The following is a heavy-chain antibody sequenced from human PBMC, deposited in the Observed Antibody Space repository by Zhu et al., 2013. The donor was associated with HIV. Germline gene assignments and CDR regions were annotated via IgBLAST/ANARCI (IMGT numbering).Heavy chain of an antibody. J-gene: IGHJ6*03. V-gene: IGHV1-46*01. CDR2: FNPSGGST. CDR1: GYTFTNFY. D-gene: IGHD4-17*01. Sequence: QVQLVQSGAEVKKPGASVKVSCKASGYTFTNFYIHWVRQASGHGLEWMGIFNPSGGSTSYAQKFQGRVTVTRDTSTSTVYMELSSLRSEDTAIYYCARDRTTGAHYYYMDVWGKGTTVTVSS. CDR3: ARDRTTGAHYYYMDV.